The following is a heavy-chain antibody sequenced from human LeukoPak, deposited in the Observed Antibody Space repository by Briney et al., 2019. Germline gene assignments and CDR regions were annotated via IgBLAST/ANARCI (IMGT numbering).Heavy chain of an antibody. CDR1: GYSISSGYY. J-gene: IGHJ5*02. Sequence: SETRSLTSTVSGYSISSGYYWGWIRQPPGKGLEWIGSIYHSENTYYNLSLKSRVTISVDTSKNQFSLKLSSVTAADTAVYYCARGSSYYDSFLDPWGQGTLVTVSS. D-gene: IGHD3-22*01. CDR3: ARGSSYYDSFLDP. CDR2: IYHSENT. V-gene: IGHV4-38-2*02.